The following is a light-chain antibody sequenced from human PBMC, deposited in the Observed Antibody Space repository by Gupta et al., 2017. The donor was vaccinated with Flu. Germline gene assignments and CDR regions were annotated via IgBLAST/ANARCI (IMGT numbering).Light chain of an antibody. CDR2: AAC. V-gene: IGKV1-39*01. CDR1: QSISSY. Sequence: SQMTQSPSSLSASVGDRVTTSSRASQSISSYLNWYQQKPGKAPKLLIYAACSLQSGVPSRVSVSGSGTELTLTISSLRPEAFATYVCQQSYSSHPFTFGAGTKVEIK. CDR3: QQSYSSHPFT. J-gene: IGKJ4*01.